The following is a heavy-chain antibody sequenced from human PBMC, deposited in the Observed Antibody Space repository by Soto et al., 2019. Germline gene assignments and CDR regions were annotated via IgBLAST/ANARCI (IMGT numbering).Heavy chain of an antibody. D-gene: IGHD5-12*01. J-gene: IGHJ3*02. CDR3: ARVFGETVATNAFDI. Sequence: PSETLSLTCTVSGGSISSYYWSWIRQPPGKGLEWIGYIYYSGSTNYNPSLKSRVTISVDTSKNQFSLKLSSVTAADTAVYYCARVFGETVATNAFDIWGQGTMVTVSS. V-gene: IGHV4-59*01. CDR1: GGSISSYY. CDR2: IYYSGST.